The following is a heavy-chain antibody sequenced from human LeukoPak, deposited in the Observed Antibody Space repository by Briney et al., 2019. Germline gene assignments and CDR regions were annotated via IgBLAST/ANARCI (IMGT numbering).Heavy chain of an antibody. J-gene: IGHJ4*02. CDR2: INPNSGGT. CDR1: GYTFTNYY. V-gene: IGHV1-2*02. D-gene: IGHD6-6*01. Sequence: ASVKVSCKASGYTFTNYYMHWVRQAPGQGLEWMGWINPNSGGTNYAQKFQGRVTMTRDTSISTAYMELSRLRSDDTAVYYCARSFLYSSSADDYWGQGTLVTVSS. CDR3: ARSFLYSSSADDY.